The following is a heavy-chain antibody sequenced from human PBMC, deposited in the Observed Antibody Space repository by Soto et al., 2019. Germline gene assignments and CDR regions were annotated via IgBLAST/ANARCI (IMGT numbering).Heavy chain of an antibody. CDR3: ARISRTYSGSHVGY. J-gene: IGHJ4*02. D-gene: IGHD1-26*01. V-gene: IGHV1-8*01. CDR2: MNPNSGNT. CDR1: GYTFTSYD. Sequence: QVQLVQSGAEVKKPGASVKVSCKASGYTFTSYDINWVRQATGQGLEWMGWMNPNSGNTGYAQKVQGRVTMTRNTSISTAYMELSSLRSEDTAVYYCARISRTYSGSHVGYWGQGTLVTVSS.